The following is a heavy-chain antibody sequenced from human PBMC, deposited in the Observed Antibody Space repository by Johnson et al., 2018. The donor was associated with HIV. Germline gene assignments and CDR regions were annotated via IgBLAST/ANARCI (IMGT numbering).Heavy chain of an antibody. CDR1: GFTFSDHY. CDR3: AREVAAVGDAFDI. J-gene: IGHJ3*02. D-gene: IGHD6-13*01. V-gene: IGHV3-7*01. CDR2: IKQDGSEK. Sequence: VQLVESGGGLVQPGGSLRLSCAVSGFTFSDHYMDWVRQAPGKGLEWVANIKQDGSEKYYVDSVQGRFTTSRDNAKNSLYLQMNSLRAEDTAVYYCAREVAAVGDAFDIWGQGTMVTVSS.